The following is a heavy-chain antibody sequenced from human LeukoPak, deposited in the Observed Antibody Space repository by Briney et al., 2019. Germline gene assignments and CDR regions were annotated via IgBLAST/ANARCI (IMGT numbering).Heavy chain of an antibody. J-gene: IGHJ4*02. CDR2: ISSKTDGGTT. CDR1: GFIFSNAW. D-gene: IGHD2-21*02. Sequence: GGSLRLSCTTSGFIFSNAWMSWVRQAPGKGLEWVGRISSKTDGGTTDYAAPVKGRFTISRDDSKNTLYLQMNSLKTVDTAVYFCIKSSGDWHWGQGTLVTVSS. CDR3: IKSSGDWH. V-gene: IGHV3-15*01.